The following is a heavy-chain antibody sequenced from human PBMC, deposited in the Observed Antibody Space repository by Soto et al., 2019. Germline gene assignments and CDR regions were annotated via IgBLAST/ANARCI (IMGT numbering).Heavy chain of an antibody. CDR2: INPNNGYT. Sequence: QVQLVQSGAEVKKPGASVKVSCKASRYTFTSYYRHWVRQAPGQGLEWMGWINPNNGYTKYTQKFQVRVTVTRDTSITTAYLELTRLHSDDTAVDYCAKAKVDFWSGYWSPSLDFWGQGTLVTVSS. V-gene: IGHV1-2*02. CDR1: RYTFTSYY. CDR3: AKAKVDFWSGYWSPSLDF. D-gene: IGHD3-3*01. J-gene: IGHJ4*02.